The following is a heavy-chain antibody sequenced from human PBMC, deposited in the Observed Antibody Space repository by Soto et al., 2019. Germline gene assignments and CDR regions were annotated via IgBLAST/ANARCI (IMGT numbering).Heavy chain of an antibody. CDR1: GFTLSSYV. Sequence: GGSLRLSCAASGFTLSSYVMHWVRQAPGKGLEWVAVMSHDGAKKSYTDSVKGRFTISRDNSNTLSLQMNSLRAEDTAVYFCAKDRRRGGYCSSASCYADSSVGYFFAHWGQGTVVTVSS. CDR2: MSHDGAKK. D-gene: IGHD2-2*01. V-gene: IGHV3-30*18. J-gene: IGHJ4*02. CDR3: AKDRRRGGYCSSASCYADSSVGYFFAH.